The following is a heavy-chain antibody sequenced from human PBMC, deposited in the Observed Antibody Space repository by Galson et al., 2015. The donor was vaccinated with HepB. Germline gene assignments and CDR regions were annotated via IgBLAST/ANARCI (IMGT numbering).Heavy chain of an antibody. CDR3: ARRTTGNFMEFDY. CDR1: GFTFSSYS. V-gene: IGHV3-21*01. CDR2: ISSSSSYI. Sequence: SLRLSCAASGFTFSSYSMNWVRQAPGKGLEWVSSISSSSSYIYYADSVKGRFTISRDNAKNSLYLQMNSLRAEDTAVYYCARRTTGNFMEFDYWGQGTLVTVSS. D-gene: IGHD3-10*01. J-gene: IGHJ4*02.